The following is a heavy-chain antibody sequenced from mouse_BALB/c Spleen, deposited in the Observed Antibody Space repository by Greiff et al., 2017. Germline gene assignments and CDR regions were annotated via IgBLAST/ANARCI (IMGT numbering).Heavy chain of an antibody. CDR3: ARSYYGSRDY. V-gene: IGHV1-80*01. D-gene: IGHD1-1*01. CDR1: GYAFSSYW. Sequence: QVQLQQSGAELVRPGSSVKISCKASGYAFSSYWMNWVKQRPGQGLEWIGQIFPGDGDTNYNGKFKGKATLTADKSSSTAYMQLSSLTSEDSAVYFCARSYYGSRDYWGQGTTLTVSS. J-gene: IGHJ2*01. CDR2: IFPGDGDT.